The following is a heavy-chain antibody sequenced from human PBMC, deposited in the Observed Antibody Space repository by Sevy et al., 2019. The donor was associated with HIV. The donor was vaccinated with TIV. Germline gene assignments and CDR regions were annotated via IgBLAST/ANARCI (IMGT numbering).Heavy chain of an antibody. V-gene: IGHV3-7*01. D-gene: IGHD6-13*01. CDR2: IKQDGSQK. Sequence: GGSLRLSCAASGFTFRTYWMSWVRQAPGKGLEWVANIKQDGSQKYYVDSVKGRFTISRDNAKKSLLLQMNSLRAEDTAVYYCARVGRDPYSSSWYVVEYYHYGMDVWGQGTTVTVSS. CDR1: GFTFRTYW. CDR3: ARVGRDPYSSSWYVVEYYHYGMDV. J-gene: IGHJ6*02.